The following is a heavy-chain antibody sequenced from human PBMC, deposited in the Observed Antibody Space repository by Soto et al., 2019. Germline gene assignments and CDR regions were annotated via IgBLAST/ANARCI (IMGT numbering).Heavy chain of an antibody. CDR2: INHSGST. V-gene: IGHV4-34*01. CDR1: GGSFSGYY. Sequence: SETPSLTCAVYGGSFSGYYWSWIRQPPGKGLEWIGEINHSGSTNYNPSLKSRVTISVDTSKNQFSLKLSSVTAADTAVYYCAGGGYHDAFDIWGQGTMVTVSS. CDR3: AGGGYHDAFDI. J-gene: IGHJ3*02. D-gene: IGHD5-18*01.